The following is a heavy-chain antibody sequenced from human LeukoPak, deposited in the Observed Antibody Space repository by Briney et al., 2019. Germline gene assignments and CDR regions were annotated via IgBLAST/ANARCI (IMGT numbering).Heavy chain of an antibody. CDR2: VSSSGRTI. Sequence: KPGGSLRLSCAASGLTSSDYYMSWVRQAPGKGLEWVSYVSSSGRTIYYADSVKGRFTISRDNAKNLLYLQMNSLRAEDTAVYYCARISGSYLDYWGQGTLVTVSS. J-gene: IGHJ4*02. CDR1: GLTSSDYY. D-gene: IGHD3-10*01. V-gene: IGHV3-11*04. CDR3: ARISGSYLDY.